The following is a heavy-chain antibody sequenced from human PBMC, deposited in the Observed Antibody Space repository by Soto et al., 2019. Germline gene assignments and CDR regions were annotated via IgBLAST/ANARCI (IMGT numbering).Heavy chain of an antibody. J-gene: IGHJ4*02. CDR1: GGSVSSSNW. CDR3: ATMGTPVTGLYYFDY. Sequence: SETLSLTCAVSGGSVSSSNWWSWVRQPPGKGLEWIGEIYHSGSTNYNPSLKSRVTISVDTSKKQFSLDLSSVTAADTAVYYCATMGTPVTGLYYFDYWGQGTLVTVSS. V-gene: IGHV4-4*02. CDR2: IYHSGST. D-gene: IGHD4-17*01.